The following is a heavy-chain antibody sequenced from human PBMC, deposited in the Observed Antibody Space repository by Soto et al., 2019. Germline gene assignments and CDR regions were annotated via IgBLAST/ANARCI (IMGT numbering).Heavy chain of an antibody. V-gene: IGHV2-5*02. D-gene: IGHD1-26*01. CDR1: GFSLTTVRVG. Sequence: QITLKESGPTLVKPTQTLTLTCTFSGFSLTTVRVGVGWIRQPPGEALEWLPVIYWDDSKTYRPSLESRLTITKDASKTQVALTMTNMDSLDTATYYCAPAYGGRSIYWGQGTLVTVSS. CDR3: APAYGGRSIY. J-gene: IGHJ4*02. CDR2: IYWDDSK.